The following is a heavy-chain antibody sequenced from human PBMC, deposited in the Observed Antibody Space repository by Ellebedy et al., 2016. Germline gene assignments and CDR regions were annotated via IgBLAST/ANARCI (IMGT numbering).Heavy chain of an antibody. CDR2: IYYSGSA. V-gene: IGHV4-59*08. CDR1: GGSISSYY. Sequence: SETLSLTCTVSGGSISSYYWSWIRQPPGKGLEWIGYIYYSGSANYNPSLKSRVTISVDTSKNQFSLKLSSVTAADTAVYYCATLSMVRGVINWGQGTLVTVSS. J-gene: IGHJ4*02. CDR3: ATLSMVRGVIN. D-gene: IGHD3-10*01.